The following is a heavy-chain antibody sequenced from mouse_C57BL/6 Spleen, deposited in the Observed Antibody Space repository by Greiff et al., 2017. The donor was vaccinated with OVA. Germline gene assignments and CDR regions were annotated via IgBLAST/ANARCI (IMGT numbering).Heavy chain of an antibody. CDR3: ARLGDY. CDR2: INPNNGGT. D-gene: IGHD4-1*01. V-gene: IGHV1-26*01. J-gene: IGHJ2*01. CDR1: GYPFTDYY. Sequence: EVQLQQSGPELVKPGASVKISCKASGYPFTDYYMNWVKQSHGKSLEWIGDINPNNGGTSYNQKFKGKATLTVDKSSSTAYMVLRSLTSEDSAVYYCARLGDYWGQGTTLTVSS.